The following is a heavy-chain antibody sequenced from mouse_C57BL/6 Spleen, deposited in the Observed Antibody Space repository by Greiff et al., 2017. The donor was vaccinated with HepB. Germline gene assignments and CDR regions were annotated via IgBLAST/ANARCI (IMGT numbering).Heavy chain of an antibody. CDR3: ARRDVITTVVAKRDAMDY. V-gene: IGHV5-17*01. CDR2: ISSGSSTI. D-gene: IGHD1-1*01. Sequence: EVKVVESGGGLVKPGGSLKLSCAASGFTFSDYGMHWVRQAPEKGLEWVAYISSGSSTIYYADTVKGRCTISRDNAKNTLFLQMTSLRSEDTAMYYCARRDVITTVVAKRDAMDYWGQGTSVTVSS. J-gene: IGHJ4*01. CDR1: GFTFSDYG.